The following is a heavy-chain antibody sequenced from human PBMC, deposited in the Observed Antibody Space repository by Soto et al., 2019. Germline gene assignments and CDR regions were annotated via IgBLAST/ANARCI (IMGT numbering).Heavy chain of an antibody. CDR1: GFTVSSTY. J-gene: IGHJ6*02. CDR2: IYSGGST. D-gene: IGHD2-2*01. V-gene: IGHV3-53*01. CDR3: ARHPSGSTAGTYYGMDV. Sequence: GGSLRLSCAASGFTVSSTYMSWVRQAPGKALDWVSVIYSGGSTYYADSVKGRFTISRDNSKNTLYLQMNSLGAEDTAVYYCARHPSGSTAGTYYGMDVWGQGTTVTVSS.